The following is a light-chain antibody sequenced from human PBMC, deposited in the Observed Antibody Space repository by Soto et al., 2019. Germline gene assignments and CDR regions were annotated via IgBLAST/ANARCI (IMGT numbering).Light chain of an antibody. CDR1: QFLSSY. J-gene: IGKJ5*01. CDR3: HQRNQ. Sequence: EVELTQSPVALSLSPGERASLSYSASQFLSSYLAWYQQLPGQPPRLLIYESTNRATGIPARFSGSRSGTDFTLNISSVESEDFAMQYCHQRNQFGQGTRLEIK. CDR2: EST. V-gene: IGKV3-11*01.